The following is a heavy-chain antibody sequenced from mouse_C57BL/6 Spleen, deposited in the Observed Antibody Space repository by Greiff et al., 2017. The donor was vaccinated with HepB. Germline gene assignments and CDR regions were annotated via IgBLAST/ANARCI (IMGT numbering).Heavy chain of an antibody. CDR1: GYTFTSYW. J-gene: IGHJ2*01. V-gene: IGHV1-50*01. Sequence: QVQLKQPGAELVKPGASVKLSCKASGYTFTSYWMQWVKQRPGQGLEWIGEIDPSDSYTNYNQKFKGKATLTVDTSSRTAYMHLSSLTSEDSAVYYCARRGTGSYYFDYWGQGTTLTVSS. CDR3: ARRGTGSYYFDY. CDR2: IDPSDSYT. D-gene: IGHD4-1*01.